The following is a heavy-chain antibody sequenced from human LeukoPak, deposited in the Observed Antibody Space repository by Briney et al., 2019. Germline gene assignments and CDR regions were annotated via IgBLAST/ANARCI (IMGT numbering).Heavy chain of an antibody. CDR3: ARETTGESDY. CDR2: ISSSGSTI. CDR1: GFTFSSYE. D-gene: IGHD1-14*01. Sequence: GGPLRLSCAASGFTFSSYEMNWVRQAPGKGLEWVSYISSSGSTIYYADSGKGRFTISRDNAKNSLYLQMNSLRAEDTAVYYCARETTGESDYWGQGTLVTVSS. V-gene: IGHV3-48*03. J-gene: IGHJ4*02.